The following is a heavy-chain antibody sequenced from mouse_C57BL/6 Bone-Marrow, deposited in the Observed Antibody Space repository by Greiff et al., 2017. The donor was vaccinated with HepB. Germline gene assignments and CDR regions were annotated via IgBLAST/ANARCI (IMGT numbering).Heavy chain of an antibody. CDR3: AREIYYEYDDYAMDY. Sequence: ESGPGLVKPSQSLSLTCSVTGYSITSGYYWNWIRQFPGNKLEWMGYISYDGSNNYNPSLKNRISITRDTSKNQFFLKLNSVTTEDTATYYCAREIYYEYDDYAMDYWGQGTSVTVSS. J-gene: IGHJ4*01. CDR2: ISYDGSN. V-gene: IGHV3-6*01. CDR1: GYSITSGYY. D-gene: IGHD2-4*01.